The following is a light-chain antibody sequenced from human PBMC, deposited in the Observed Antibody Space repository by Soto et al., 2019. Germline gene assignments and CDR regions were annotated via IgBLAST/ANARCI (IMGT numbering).Light chain of an antibody. V-gene: IGKV3-15*01. CDR2: GAS. CDR1: QSVSSN. J-gene: IGKJ5*01. CDR3: QQYNNWIT. Sequence: EIVMKQSPATLSVSPGERATLSCRASQSVSSNLAWYQQKPGQAPGLLIYGASTRATGIPARFSGSWSGTEFTLTISSLQSEDFAVYYCQQYNNWITFGQGTRLEIK.